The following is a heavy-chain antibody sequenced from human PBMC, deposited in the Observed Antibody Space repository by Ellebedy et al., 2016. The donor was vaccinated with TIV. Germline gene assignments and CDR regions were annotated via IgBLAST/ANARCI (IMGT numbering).Heavy chain of an antibody. D-gene: IGHD6-6*01. CDR2: IIPILGIA. CDR3: ARDISSIAARPDSRRIKLYGMDV. V-gene: IGHV1-69*04. J-gene: IGHJ6*02. Sequence: ASVKVSCKASGGTFSSYAISWVRQAPGQGLEWMGRIIPILGIANYAQKFQGRVTITADKSTSTAYMELSSLRSEDTAVYYCARDISSIAARPDSRRIKLYGMDVWGQGTTVTVSS. CDR1: GGTFSSYA.